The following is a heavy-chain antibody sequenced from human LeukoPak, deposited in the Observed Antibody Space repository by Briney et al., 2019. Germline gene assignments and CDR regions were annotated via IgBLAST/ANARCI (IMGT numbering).Heavy chain of an antibody. CDR2: INPSGSST. CDR3: ARDNSVGDIAWWFDP. D-gene: IGHD3-10*01. V-gene: IGHV1-46*01. Sequence: GASVKVSRKASGYGFTSHYMHWVRQAPGQGLEWMGLINPSGSSTLYAQKFQGRVTMTRDMSTTTDYMELRSLRSEDTAVYYCARDNSVGDIAWWFDPWGQGTLVTVSS. CDR1: GYGFTSHY. J-gene: IGHJ5*02.